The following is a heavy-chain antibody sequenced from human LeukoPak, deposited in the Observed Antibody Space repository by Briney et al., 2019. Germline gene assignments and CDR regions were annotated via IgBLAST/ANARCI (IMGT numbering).Heavy chain of an antibody. CDR2: INHSGST. CDR3: ARGISIAVAGTAREESYYYYYMDV. J-gene: IGHJ6*03. V-gene: IGHV4-34*01. D-gene: IGHD6-19*01. Sequence: PSETLSLTCTVSGDSITNYYWSWIRQPPGKGLEWIGEINHSGSTNYNPSLKSRVTISVDTSKNQFSLKLSSVTAADTAVYYCARGISIAVAGTAREESYYYYYMDVWGKGTTVTVSS. CDR1: GDSITNYY.